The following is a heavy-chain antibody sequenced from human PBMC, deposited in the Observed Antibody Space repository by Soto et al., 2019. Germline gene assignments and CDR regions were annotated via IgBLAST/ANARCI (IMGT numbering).Heavy chain of an antibody. CDR2: ISSSGNTK. J-gene: IGHJ6*02. Sequence: EVQLVESGGGLVQPGGSLRLSCAASGFTFSSYEMTWVRQAPGKGLEWVSYISSSGNTKYYADTVKGRFTISRDNAKNSLYLQMNSLRAEYMAVHYCARGGFWSVFPYYGMDVWGQGTTVTVSS. V-gene: IGHV3-48*03. D-gene: IGHD3-3*01. CDR1: GFTFSSYE. CDR3: ARGGFWSVFPYYGMDV.